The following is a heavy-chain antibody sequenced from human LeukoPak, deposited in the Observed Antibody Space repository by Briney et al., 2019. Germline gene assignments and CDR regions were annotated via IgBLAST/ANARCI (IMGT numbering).Heavy chain of an antibody. V-gene: IGHV1-69*13. D-gene: IGHD2-15*01. J-gene: IGHJ6*02. CDR2: IIPIFGTA. CDR1: GGTFSSYA. CDR3: ARDGSLYCSGGSCYGEDYYGMDV. Sequence: SVKVSCKASGGTFSSYAISWVRQAPGQGLEWMGGIIPIFGTANYAQKFQGRVTITADESTSTAYMELSSLRSEDTAVYYCARDGSLYCSGGSCYGEDYYGMDVWGQGTTVTVSS.